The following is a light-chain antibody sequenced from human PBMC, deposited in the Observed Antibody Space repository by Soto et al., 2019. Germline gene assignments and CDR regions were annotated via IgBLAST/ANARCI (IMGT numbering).Light chain of an antibody. J-gene: IGLJ3*02. CDR1: SSDVGGYNY. Sequence: QPVLTQPPSASGSPGQSVTISCTGTSSDVGGYNYVSWYQQYPGRAPKLMIYEVTKRPSGVPDRFSGSKSGNTASLTVSGLKAEDEADYYCSSYAASNNFYFVFGGGTQLTVL. CDR3: SSYAASNNFYFV. V-gene: IGLV2-8*01. CDR2: EVT.